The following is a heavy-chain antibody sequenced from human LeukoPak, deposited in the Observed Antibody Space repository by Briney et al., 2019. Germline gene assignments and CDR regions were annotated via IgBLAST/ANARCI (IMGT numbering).Heavy chain of an antibody. CDR1: GYTFTGYY. D-gene: IGHD4-11*01. CDR3: ARAFLYSNYVDY. J-gene: IGHJ4*02. CDR2: INPNSGGT. Sequence: ASVNVSCKASGYTFTGYYMHWVRQAPRQGLEWMGWINPNSGGTNYAQKFQGRVTMTRDTSISTAYMELSRLRSDDTAVYYCARAFLYSNYVDYWGQGTLVTVSS. V-gene: IGHV1-2*02.